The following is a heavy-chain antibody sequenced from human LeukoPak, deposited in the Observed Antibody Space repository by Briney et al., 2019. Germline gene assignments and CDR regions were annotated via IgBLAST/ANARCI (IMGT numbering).Heavy chain of an antibody. J-gene: IGHJ5*02. Sequence: GASVKVSCKASGYTFTSYGISWVRQAPGQGLEWMGWISAYNGNTNYAQELQGRVTMTTDTSTSTAYMELRSLRSDDTAVYYCARDNGGYLGNWFDPWGQGTLVTVSS. V-gene: IGHV1-18*01. D-gene: IGHD2-8*01. CDR2: ISAYNGNT. CDR3: ARDNGGYLGNWFDP. CDR1: GYTFTSYG.